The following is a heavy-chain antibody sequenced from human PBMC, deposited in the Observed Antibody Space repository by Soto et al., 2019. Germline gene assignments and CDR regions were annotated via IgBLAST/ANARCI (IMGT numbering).Heavy chain of an antibody. Sequence: SETLSLTCTVSGGSISSGGYYWSWIRQHPGKGLEWIGYIYYSGSTYYNPSLKSRVTISVDTSKNQFSLKLSSVTAADTAVYYCARVSSSYTIFGVVTAFDYWGQGTLVTVSS. CDR3: ARVSSSYTIFGVVTAFDY. D-gene: IGHD3-3*01. J-gene: IGHJ4*02. V-gene: IGHV4-31*03. CDR1: GGSISSGGYY. CDR2: IYYSGST.